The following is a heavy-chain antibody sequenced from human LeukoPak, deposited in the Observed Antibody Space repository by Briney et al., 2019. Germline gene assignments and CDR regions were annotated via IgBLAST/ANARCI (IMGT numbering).Heavy chain of an antibody. D-gene: IGHD2-2*03. J-gene: IGHJ4*02. V-gene: IGHV3-30*04. CDR1: GFTFSSYA. CDR3: ARDFGYCSSTSCYAWDY. Sequence: GGSLRLSCAASGFTFSSYAMRWVRQAPGKGLEWVAVISYDGSNKYYADSVKGRFTISRDNSKNTLYLQMNSLRAEDTAVYYYARDFGYCSSTSCYAWDYWGQGTLVTVSS. CDR2: ISYDGSNK.